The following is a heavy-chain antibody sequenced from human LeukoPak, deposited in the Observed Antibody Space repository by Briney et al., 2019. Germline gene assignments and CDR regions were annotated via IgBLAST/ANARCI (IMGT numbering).Heavy chain of an antibody. Sequence: GGSLRLSCAASGFILSNSAMTWVRQAPGKGLQWVSGIDTKGTRTYYADSVRGRFSISRDNSKNTLYLQMNSLRAEDTAVYYCAKDVALRRQLAPFDYWGQGTLVTVSS. CDR1: GFILSNSA. CDR2: IDTKGTRT. J-gene: IGHJ4*02. D-gene: IGHD6-13*01. V-gene: IGHV3-23*01. CDR3: AKDVALRRQLAPFDY.